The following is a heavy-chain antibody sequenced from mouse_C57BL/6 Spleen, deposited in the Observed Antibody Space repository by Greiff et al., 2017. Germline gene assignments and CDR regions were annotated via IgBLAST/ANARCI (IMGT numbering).Heavy chain of an antibody. V-gene: IGHV1-15*01. CDR2: IDPETGGT. CDR1: GYTFTDYE. Sequence: VQLQESGAELVRPGASVTLSCKASGYTFTDYEMHWVKQTPVHGLEWIGAIDPETGGTAYNQKFKGKAILTADKSSSTAYMELRSLTSEDSAVYYCTRSYYCSSPDYWGQGTTLTVSS. J-gene: IGHJ2*01. CDR3: TRSYYCSSPDY. D-gene: IGHD1-1*01.